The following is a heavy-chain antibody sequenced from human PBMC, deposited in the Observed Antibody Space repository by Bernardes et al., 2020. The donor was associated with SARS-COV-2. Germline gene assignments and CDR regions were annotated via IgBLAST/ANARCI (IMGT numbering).Heavy chain of an antibody. V-gene: IGHV4-4*07. D-gene: IGHD3-22*01. Sequence: SETLSLTCSVSGGSTSTFFWSWIRQPAGKGLEWIGRVFRSGITDYNPSLQSRVTMSVDTSKNQFSLKLRSVSAADTAVYYCAREGDYDSSAYSLDYWGQGILVTVSS. CDR2: VFRSGIT. CDR3: AREGDYDSSAYSLDY. J-gene: IGHJ4*02. CDR1: GGSTSTFF.